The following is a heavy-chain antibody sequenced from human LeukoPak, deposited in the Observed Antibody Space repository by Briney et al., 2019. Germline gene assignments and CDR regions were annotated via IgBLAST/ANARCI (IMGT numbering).Heavy chain of an antibody. J-gene: IGHJ4*02. Sequence: GSLRLSCAASGFTVSSNYMSWVRQAPGKGLEWVSVIYSGGSTYYANSVKGRFTISRDNSKNMLFLQMNSLRAEDTAVYFCASSASLVCLDYWGQGTLVTVSS. CDR3: ASSASLVCLDY. V-gene: IGHV3-53*01. CDR1: GFTVSSNY. CDR2: IYSGGST. D-gene: IGHD2-2*01.